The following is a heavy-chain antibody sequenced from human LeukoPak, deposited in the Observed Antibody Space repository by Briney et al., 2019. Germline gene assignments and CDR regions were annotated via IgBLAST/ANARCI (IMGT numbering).Heavy chain of an antibody. Sequence: ASVKVSCEASGYIFSTYGINWVRQAPGQGLEWMGWISAYNGNTNYAQKLQGRVTMTTDTSTSTAYMELRSLRSDDTAVYYCARDLVAVAGTFDYWGQGTLVTVSS. CDR1: GYIFSTYG. D-gene: IGHD6-19*01. J-gene: IGHJ4*02. V-gene: IGHV1-18*01. CDR3: ARDLVAVAGTFDY. CDR2: ISAYNGNT.